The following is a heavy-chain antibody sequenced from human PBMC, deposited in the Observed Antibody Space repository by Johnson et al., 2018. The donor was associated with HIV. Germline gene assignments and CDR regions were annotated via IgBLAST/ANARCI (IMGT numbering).Heavy chain of an antibody. Sequence: VQLVESGGGVVQPGRSLRLSCAASGFTFSSYGMHWVRQAPGKGLEWVAVISYDGSNKYYADSVKGRFTISRDNAKNTLYLQMNSLRAEDTAVYYCARSGGLLWFGESSSDAFDIWGQGTMVTVSS. CDR2: ISYDGSNK. CDR3: ARSGGLLWFGESSSDAFDI. D-gene: IGHD3-10*01. V-gene: IGHV3-30*03. CDR1: GFTFSSYG. J-gene: IGHJ3*02.